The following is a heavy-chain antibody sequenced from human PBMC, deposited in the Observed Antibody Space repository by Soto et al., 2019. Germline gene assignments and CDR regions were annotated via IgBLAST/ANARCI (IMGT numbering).Heavy chain of an antibody. Sequence: QVQLVESGGGVVQPGRSLRLSCAASGFTFSSYAMHWVRQAPGKGLEWVAVISYDGSNKYYADSVKGRFTISRDNSKNTVYLQMNSLRAEDTAVYYCARAGMASVTHSDYWGQGTLVTVSS. V-gene: IGHV3-30-3*01. CDR3: ARAGMASVTHSDY. CDR1: GFTFSSYA. CDR2: ISYDGSNK. D-gene: IGHD5-12*01. J-gene: IGHJ4*02.